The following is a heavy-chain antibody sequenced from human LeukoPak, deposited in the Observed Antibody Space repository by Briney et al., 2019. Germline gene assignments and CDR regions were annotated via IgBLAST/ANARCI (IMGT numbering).Heavy chain of an antibody. CDR2: IYYSGST. J-gene: IGHJ4*02. V-gene: IGHV4-59*01. D-gene: IGHD6-19*01. CDR3: ARGVIAVAGGDY. Sequence: SETLSLTCTVSGGSISSYYWSWIRQPPGKGLEWIGYIYYSGSTNYNPSLKSRVTISVDTSKNQFSLKLSSVTAADTAVYYCARGVIAVAGGDYWGQGTLVTVSS. CDR1: GGSISSYY.